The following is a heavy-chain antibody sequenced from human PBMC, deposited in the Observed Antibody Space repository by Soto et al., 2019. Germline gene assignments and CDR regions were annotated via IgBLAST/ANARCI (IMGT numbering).Heavy chain of an antibody. Sequence: ASVEVSCKASGYTFTTYAIHWVRQAPGQRLEWMGWINTGNGNTKYSQRFQGRVTITRDTSANTAYMELSSLRSEDTAVYYCAREGIIIGLGYYAVDVWGQGTTVPVSS. CDR3: AREGIIIGLGYYAVDV. D-gene: IGHD3-10*01. CDR2: INTGNGNT. CDR1: GYTFTTYA. V-gene: IGHV1-3*04. J-gene: IGHJ6*02.